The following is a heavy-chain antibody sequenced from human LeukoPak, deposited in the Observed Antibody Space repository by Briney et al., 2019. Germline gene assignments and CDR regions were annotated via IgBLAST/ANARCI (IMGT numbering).Heavy chain of an antibody. CDR1: GGSISSGGYY. Sequence: SETLSLTCAVYGGSISSGGYYWSWIRQHPGKGLEWIGYIYYSGSTYYNPSLKSRVIISVDTSKNQFSLKLSSVTAADTAVYYCARTTVVAKYFDYWGQGTLVTVSS. D-gene: IGHD4-23*01. CDR3: ARTTVVAKYFDY. CDR2: IYYSGST. V-gene: IGHV4-31*11. J-gene: IGHJ4*02.